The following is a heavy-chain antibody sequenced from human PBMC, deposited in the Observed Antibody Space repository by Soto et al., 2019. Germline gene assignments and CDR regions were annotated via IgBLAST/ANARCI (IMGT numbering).Heavy chain of an antibody. J-gene: IGHJ6*02. CDR1: GGSISSGGYY. V-gene: IGHV4-31*03. CDR3: ARGHYYYGMDV. CDR2: LYYSGST. Sequence: PSETLSLTCTVSGGSISSGGYYWSWIRQHPEKALEWIGYLYYSGSTYYNPSLQSRVTISVDKSKNQFSLKLSSATAADKAVYYCARGHYYYGMDVWGQGTTVTVSS.